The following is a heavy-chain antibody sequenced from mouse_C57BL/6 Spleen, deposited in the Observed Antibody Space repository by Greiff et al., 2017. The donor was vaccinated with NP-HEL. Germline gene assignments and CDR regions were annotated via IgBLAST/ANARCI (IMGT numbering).Heavy chain of an antibody. CDR3: AREYGSSGRWYFDY. J-gene: IGHJ2*01. D-gene: IGHD1-1*01. CDR1: GYTFTSYW. Sequence: QVQLQQPGAELVKPGASVKMSCKASGYTFTSYWITWVKQRPGQGLEWIGDIYPGSGSTNYNEKFKSKATLTVDTSSSTAYMQLSSLTSEDSAVYYCAREYGSSGRWYFDYWGQGTTLTVSS. CDR2: IYPGSGST. V-gene: IGHV1-55*01.